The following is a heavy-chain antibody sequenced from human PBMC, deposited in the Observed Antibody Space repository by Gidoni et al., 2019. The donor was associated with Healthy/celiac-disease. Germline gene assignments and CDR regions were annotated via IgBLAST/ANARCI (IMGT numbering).Heavy chain of an antibody. CDR1: GGSFTGYY. J-gene: IGHJ5*02. Sequence: QVQLQQWGAGLLKPSETLSLTCAVYGGSFTGYYWSWIRQPPGKGLEWIGEINHSGSPNYNPSLKSRVTISVDTSKNQFSLKLSSVTAADTAVYYCARVCMKYQLMRGIFDPWGQGTLVTVSS. CDR3: ARVCMKYQLMRGIFDP. CDR2: INHSGSP. D-gene: IGHD2-2*01. V-gene: IGHV4-34*01.